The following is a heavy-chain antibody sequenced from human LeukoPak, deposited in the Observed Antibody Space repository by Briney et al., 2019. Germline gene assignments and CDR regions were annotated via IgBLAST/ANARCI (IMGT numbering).Heavy chain of an antibody. Sequence: GGSLRLSCAASGFTFSSYWMDWVRQAPGKGLEWVANVKPDGGDKYYADSVKGRFTISRDNAKNSLFLQMNSLRAEDTAVYYCARLTVLSFGVDCWGQGTLVTVSS. V-gene: IGHV3-7*05. CDR1: GFTFSSYW. J-gene: IGHJ4*02. CDR3: ARLTVLSFGVDC. D-gene: IGHD3-10*01. CDR2: VKPDGGDK.